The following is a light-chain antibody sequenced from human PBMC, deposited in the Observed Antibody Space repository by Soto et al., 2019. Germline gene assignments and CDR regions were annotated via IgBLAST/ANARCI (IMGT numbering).Light chain of an antibody. CDR1: STDVGGYNY. CDR2: EVS. CDR3: SSYTSSSSWV. V-gene: IGLV2-14*01. J-gene: IGLJ3*02. Sequence: QSVLTHPASVSGSPGQSITISCTGTSTDVGGYNYVSWYQQHPGKAPKLMIYEVSNRPSGVSNRFSASKSGNTASLTISGLQAEDEADYYCSSYTSSSSWVFGGGTQLTVL.